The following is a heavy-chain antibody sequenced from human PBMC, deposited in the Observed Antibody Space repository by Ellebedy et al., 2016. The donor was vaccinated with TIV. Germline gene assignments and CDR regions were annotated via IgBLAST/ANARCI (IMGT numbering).Heavy chain of an antibody. V-gene: IGHV3-23*01. CDR3: ARDEGLLWFGELLPHFDY. CDR1: GFTFSTYA. CDR2: ITSSGGTT. Sequence: GGSLRLSCAASGFTFSTYAMSWVRQAPGEGLEWVSTITSSGGTTYYADSVKGRFTMSRDISRNTLYLQMNSLRAEDTAVYYCARDEGLLWFGELLPHFDYWGQGTLVTVSS. J-gene: IGHJ4*02. D-gene: IGHD3-10*01.